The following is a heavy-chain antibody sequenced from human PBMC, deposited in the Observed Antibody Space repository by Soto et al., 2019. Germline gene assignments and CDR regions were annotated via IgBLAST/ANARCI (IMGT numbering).Heavy chain of an antibody. V-gene: IGHV1-8*01. D-gene: IGHD1-1*01. J-gene: IGHJ6*02. CDR3: ARERTGPTSMDV. CDR1: GYTFTSYD. Sequence: QVQLVQSGAEVKKPGASVKVSCKASGYTFTSYDINWVRQATGQGLEWMGWMNPNSGNTGYAQKFRGRVTMTRNTSRRKAYMELSSLRSEDPAVYYCARERTGPTSMDVWGQGTTVSVSS. CDR2: MNPNSGNT.